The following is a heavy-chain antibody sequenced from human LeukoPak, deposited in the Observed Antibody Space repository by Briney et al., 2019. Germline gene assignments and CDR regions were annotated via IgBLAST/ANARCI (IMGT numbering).Heavy chain of an antibody. Sequence: GGSLRLSCAASGFTFDDYAMHWVRQGPGKGLEWVSGISWNSGSIGYADSVKGRFTISRDNAKNSLYLQMNSLRAEDTAVYYCARGNFDWLLNNYYYMDVWGKGTTVTVSS. J-gene: IGHJ6*03. CDR3: ARGNFDWLLNNYYYMDV. D-gene: IGHD3-9*01. V-gene: IGHV3-9*01. CDR1: GFTFDDYA. CDR2: ISWNSGSI.